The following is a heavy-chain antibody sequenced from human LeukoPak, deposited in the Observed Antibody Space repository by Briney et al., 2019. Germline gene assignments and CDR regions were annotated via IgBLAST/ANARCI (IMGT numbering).Heavy chain of an antibody. D-gene: IGHD6-13*01. J-gene: IGHJ5*02. CDR3: ARGRPTTSIAAAGVNWFDP. V-gene: IGHV1-2*02. CDR2: LNPNSGGT. CDR1: GYTFTGYY. Sequence: ASVKVSCKASGYTFTGYYMHWVRQAPGQGLEWMGWLNPNSGGTNYAQKFQGRVNMTRDASISTAYLALSRLRSADTAVYYCARGRPTTSIAAAGVNWFDPWGQGTLVTVSS.